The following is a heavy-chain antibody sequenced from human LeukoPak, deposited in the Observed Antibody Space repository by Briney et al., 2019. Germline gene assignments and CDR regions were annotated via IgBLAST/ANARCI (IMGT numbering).Heavy chain of an antibody. CDR2: IIPILGIA. CDR1: GGTFSSYA. CDR3: AREGRYFDLLHWYFDL. V-gene: IGHV1-69*04. J-gene: IGHJ2*01. D-gene: IGHD3-9*01. Sequence: SVKVSCKASGGTFSSYAISWVRQAPGQGLEWMGRIIPILGIANYAQKFQGRVTITADKSTSTAYMELSSLRSEDTAVYYCAREGRYFDLLHWYFDLWGRGTLVTVSS.